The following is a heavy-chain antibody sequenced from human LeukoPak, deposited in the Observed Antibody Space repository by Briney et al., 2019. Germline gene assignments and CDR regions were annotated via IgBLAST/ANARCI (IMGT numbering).Heavy chain of an antibody. D-gene: IGHD2/OR15-2a*01. CDR2: IYYSRSP. CDR1: GGSISSGDSY. CDR3: ARGNNPYYFDY. J-gene: IGHJ4*02. V-gene: IGHV4-30-4*08. Sequence: PSETLSLTCTVSGGSISSGDSYWSWIRQPPGKGRECIGYIYYSRSPFHNPSLKSRVTISVDTSKNHFSLNLSSVTAADTAVYYCARGNNPYYFDYWGQGTLVTVSS.